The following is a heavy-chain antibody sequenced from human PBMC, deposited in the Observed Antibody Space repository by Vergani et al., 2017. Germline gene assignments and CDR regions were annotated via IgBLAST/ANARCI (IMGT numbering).Heavy chain of an antibody. CDR3: ARDTGLGYSYGKEGYCYGMDV. V-gene: IGHV3-66*01. CDR2: IYSGGST. CDR1: GFPVSSNY. D-gene: IGHD5-18*01. J-gene: IGHJ6*02. Sequence: ELPLVESGGGLVQPGGSLRLPCAASGFPVSSNYMSWVRQAPGQGLEWVSVIYSGGSTYYADSVKSRFTIARDNSKNKMYLQMNSLRAEDTAVYYCARDTGLGYSYGKEGYCYGMDVWGQGTTVTVSS.